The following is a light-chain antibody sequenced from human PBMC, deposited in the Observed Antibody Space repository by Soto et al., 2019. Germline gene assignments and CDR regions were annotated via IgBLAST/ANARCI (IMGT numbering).Light chain of an antibody. V-gene: IGKV3-20*01. CDR1: QSVTNNF. Sequence: EIVLTQSPGTLSLSPGERATLSCRASQSVTNNFLAWYQQKPGQAPRLLIYGASTRAAGVPDRFSGSGSGTDFTHTITRLEPEDFAVYYCQQYGRSPLLYSFGQGTKLGVK. CDR2: GAS. CDR3: QQYGRSPLLYS. J-gene: IGKJ2*01.